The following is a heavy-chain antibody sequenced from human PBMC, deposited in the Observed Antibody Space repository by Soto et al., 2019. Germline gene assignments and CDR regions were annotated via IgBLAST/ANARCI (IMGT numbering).Heavy chain of an antibody. Sequence: GGSLRLSCAASGFTVSPKYMSWVRQAPGKGLEWVSLIYADGTTSYADSVKGRFTISRDNSRNTLYLQMSSLRAEDTAIYYCASPHFSSGMTCYWCFDHWGQGALVTVSS. D-gene: IGHD2-15*01. CDR1: GFTVSPKY. CDR3: ASPHFSSGMTCYWCFDH. CDR2: IYADGTT. J-gene: IGHJ4*02. V-gene: IGHV3-66*01.